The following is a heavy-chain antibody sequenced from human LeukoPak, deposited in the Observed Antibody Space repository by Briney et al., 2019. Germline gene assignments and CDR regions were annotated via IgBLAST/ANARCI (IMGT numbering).Heavy chain of an antibody. J-gene: IGHJ3*02. V-gene: IGHV3-9*01. CDR2: ITWNSGTI. D-gene: IGHD1-26*01. CDR3: TKDRGGSYYDAFDM. Sequence: PGGSLRLSCAASGFTFDDYAMHWVRQAPWKGLEWVSGITWNSGTIAYADSVKGRFTISRDNAKNSLYLQMNSLRAEDTALYYCTKDRGGSYYDAFDMWGQGTRVTVSS. CDR1: GFTFDDYA.